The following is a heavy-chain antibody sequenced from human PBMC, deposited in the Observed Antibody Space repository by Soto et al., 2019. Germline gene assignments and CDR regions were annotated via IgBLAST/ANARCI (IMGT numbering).Heavy chain of an antibody. CDR1: GGSISSGGYY. CDR2: IYYSGST. CDR3: ATDLFGTSWYNWFDP. Sequence: SETRSLTCTVSGGSISSGGYYWSWIRQHPGKGLEWIGYIYYSGSTHYNPSLKSRVTISVDRSKNQCSLKLSSVTAADTAVYYCATDLFGTSWYNWFDPWRQGTLVTVSS. D-gene: IGHD6-13*01. J-gene: IGHJ5*02. V-gene: IGHV4-31*03.